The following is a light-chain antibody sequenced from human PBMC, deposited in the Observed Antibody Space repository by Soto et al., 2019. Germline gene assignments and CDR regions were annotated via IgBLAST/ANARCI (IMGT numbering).Light chain of an antibody. CDR3: QLYGNSSYT. Sequence: EIVMTQSPATLSVSPGERATLSCRASQSVSSNLAWYQQKPGQAPRLLIYGASRRATDIPDRFSGSGSGTDFTLTISRLEPEDFAVYYCQLYGNSSYTFGQGTKLEIK. V-gene: IGKV3D-15*01. CDR2: GAS. CDR1: QSVSSN. J-gene: IGKJ2*01.